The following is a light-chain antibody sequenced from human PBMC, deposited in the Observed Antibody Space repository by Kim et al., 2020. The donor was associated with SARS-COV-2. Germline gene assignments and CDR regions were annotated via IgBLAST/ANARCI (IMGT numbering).Light chain of an antibody. V-gene: IGKV3-20*01. CDR1: QSVSSSY. J-gene: IGKJ4*01. CDR2: GAS. Sequence: EIVLTQSPGTLSLSPGERATLSCRASQSVSSSYLAWYQQKPGQAPRLLIYGASSRATGIPDRFSGSGSGTDLTLTISRLEPEDFAVYYCQQYGRSLLTFGGGTKVDIK. CDR3: QQYGRSLLT.